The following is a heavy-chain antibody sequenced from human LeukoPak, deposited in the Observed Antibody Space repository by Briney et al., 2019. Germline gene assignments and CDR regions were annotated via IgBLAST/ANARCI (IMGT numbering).Heavy chain of an antibody. V-gene: IGHV3-23*01. Sequence: GGSLRLSCAASGFTFSSHAMRWDRQAPGKGLEWVSAMSGSGGSTYYADSVRGRFTISKDNSKNTLYLQMNSLRAEDTAVYYCARMRSPFDYWGQGTLVTVSS. CDR1: GFTFSSHA. CDR2: MSGSGGST. CDR3: ARMRSPFDY. D-gene: IGHD3-10*01. J-gene: IGHJ4*02.